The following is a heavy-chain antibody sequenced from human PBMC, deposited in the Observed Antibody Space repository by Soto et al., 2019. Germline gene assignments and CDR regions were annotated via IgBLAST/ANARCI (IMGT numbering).Heavy chain of an antibody. J-gene: IGHJ5*02. V-gene: IGHV2-70*01. CDR2: IDWDDDK. CDR3: ALTKKGVTASWFDP. Sequence: SDPTLGNPTRTLTLTCTFSGFSLSTSGMCVSWIRQPPGKALEWLALIDWDDDKYYSTSLKTRLTISKDTSKNQVVLTMTNMDPVDTATYYCALTKKGVTASWFDPWGQGTLVTVSS. D-gene: IGHD2-21*02. CDR1: GFSLSTSGMC.